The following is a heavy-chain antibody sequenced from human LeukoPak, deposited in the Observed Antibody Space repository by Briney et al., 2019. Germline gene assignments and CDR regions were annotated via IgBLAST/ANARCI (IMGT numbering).Heavy chain of an antibody. CDR3: ASYGFWSGYGTNRNYFDY. Sequence: GGSLRLSCAASGFTVDDYAMHWVRQAPGKGLEWVSLISGDGGSTYYADSVKGRFTISRDNSKNTLYLQMNSLRAEDTAVYYCASYGFWSGYGTNRNYFDYWGQGTLVTVSS. CDR2: ISGDGGST. D-gene: IGHD3-3*01. J-gene: IGHJ4*02. CDR1: GFTVDDYA. V-gene: IGHV3-43*02.